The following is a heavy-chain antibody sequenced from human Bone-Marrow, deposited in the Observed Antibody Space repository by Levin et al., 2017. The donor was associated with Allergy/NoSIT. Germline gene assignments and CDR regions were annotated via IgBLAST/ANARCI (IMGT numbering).Heavy chain of an antibody. V-gene: IGHV3-13*01. D-gene: IGHD2-2*02. Sequence: GGSLRLSCAASGFTFSSYDMHWVRQATGKGLEWVSAIGTAGDTYYPGSVKGRFTISRENAKNSLYLQMNSLRAGDTAVYYCAREPVVPAAIRRGGRYYYYGMDVWGQGTTVTVSS. CDR1: GFTFSSYD. CDR3: AREPVVPAAIRRGGRYYYYGMDV. CDR2: IGTAGDT. J-gene: IGHJ6*02.